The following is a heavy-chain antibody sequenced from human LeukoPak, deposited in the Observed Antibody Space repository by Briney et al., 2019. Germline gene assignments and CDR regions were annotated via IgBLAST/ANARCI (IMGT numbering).Heavy chain of an antibody. CDR1: GFTLSSYH. Sequence: GGSLRLSCAASGFTLSSYHMKWVRQAPGKGVEWVSSISIRSSHIYYADSVKGRFTISRDNAKNSLYLQMNSLTAEDTAVYYCARRKFYSAYDPFDYWGQGTLVTVSS. D-gene: IGHD5-12*01. CDR3: ARRKFYSAYDPFDY. J-gene: IGHJ4*02. V-gene: IGHV3-21*01. CDR2: ISIRSSHI.